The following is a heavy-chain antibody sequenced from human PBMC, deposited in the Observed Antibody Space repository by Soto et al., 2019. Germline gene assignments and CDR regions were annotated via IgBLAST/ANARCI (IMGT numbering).Heavy chain of an antibody. CDR3: ARDQPLGYCSGGSCYPGRGNYGMDV. CDR1: GYTFTGYY. CDR2: INPNSGGT. D-gene: IGHD2-15*01. V-gene: IGHV1-2*04. J-gene: IGHJ6*02. Sequence: ASVKVSCKASGYTFTGYYMHWVRQAPGQGLEWMGWINPNSGGTNYAQKFQGWVTMTRDTSISTAYMELSRLRSDDTAVYYCARDQPLGYCSGGSCYPGRGNYGMDVWGQGTTVTVSS.